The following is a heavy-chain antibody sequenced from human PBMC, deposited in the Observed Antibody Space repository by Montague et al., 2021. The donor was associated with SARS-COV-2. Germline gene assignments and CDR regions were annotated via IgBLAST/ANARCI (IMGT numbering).Heavy chain of an antibody. J-gene: IGHJ4*02. Sequence: SETLSLTCNVSGASINDYYWNWLRQSPGKRLERIGYGYTDVRTSYNPSLKGRVTISLDTAKNQISLKLTSMTAADAAVYFCERRAAGGLFYFDYWGLGTLVSVSS. CDR3: ERRAAGGLFYFDY. CDR2: GYTDVRT. D-gene: IGHD6-13*01. CDR1: GASINDYY. V-gene: IGHV4-59*01.